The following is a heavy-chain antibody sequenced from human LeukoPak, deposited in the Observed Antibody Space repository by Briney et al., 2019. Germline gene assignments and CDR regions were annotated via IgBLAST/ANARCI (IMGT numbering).Heavy chain of an antibody. Sequence: ASVKVSCKASGYTFTGYYIHWVRQAPGQGLEWMGWIHPNSGGTNFAQKFQGRVTMTRDSSISTAYMEVSSLRSDDAAVYYCARAPVGGPLRFFDYWGQGTLVTVSS. D-gene: IGHD3-3*01. CDR3: ARAPVGGPLRFFDY. V-gene: IGHV1-2*02. J-gene: IGHJ4*02. CDR1: GYTFTGYY. CDR2: IHPNSGGT.